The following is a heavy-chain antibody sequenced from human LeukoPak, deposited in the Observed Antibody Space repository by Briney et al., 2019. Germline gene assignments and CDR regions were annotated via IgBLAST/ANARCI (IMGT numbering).Heavy chain of an antibody. Sequence: PGGSLRLSCAASGFTVSSIYMSWVRQAPGKGLEWVSVIYSGGNTFYADSVKGRFTISRDNSKNTLCLQMNSLRAEDTAVYYCARNNWFDPWGQGTLVTVSS. V-gene: IGHV3-53*01. CDR1: GFTVSSIY. J-gene: IGHJ5*02. CDR3: ARNNWFDP. CDR2: IYSGGNT.